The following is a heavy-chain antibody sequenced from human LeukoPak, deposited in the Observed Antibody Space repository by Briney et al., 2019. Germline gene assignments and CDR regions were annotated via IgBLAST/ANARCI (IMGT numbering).Heavy chain of an antibody. D-gene: IGHD1-14*01. CDR3: SAGGSPRLTVDY. CDR2: INPSGGST. J-gene: IGHJ4*02. CDR1: GYTFSSYG. Sequence: ASVKVSCKASGYTFSSYGISWVRQAPGQGLEWMGIINPSGGSTSYAQKFQGRVTMTRDTSTSTVYMELSSLRSEDTAVYYCSAGGSPRLTVDYWGQGTLVTVSS. V-gene: IGHV1-46*01.